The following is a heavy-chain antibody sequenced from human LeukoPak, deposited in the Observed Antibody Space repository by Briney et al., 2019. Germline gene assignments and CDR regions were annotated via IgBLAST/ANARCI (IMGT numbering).Heavy chain of an antibody. CDR1: GYTYSGYY. Sequence: SVKVPCKASGYTYSGYYMHWVRQAPGQGLEWMGWINLNSCGTNYAQKFQGRVTMTRDTSISTAYMELSRLRSDDTAVYYCARMGYCSGGSCKGYFHHWGQGTLVTVSS. D-gene: IGHD2-15*01. V-gene: IGHV1-2*02. J-gene: IGHJ1*01. CDR3: ARMGYCSGGSCKGYFHH. CDR2: INLNSCGT.